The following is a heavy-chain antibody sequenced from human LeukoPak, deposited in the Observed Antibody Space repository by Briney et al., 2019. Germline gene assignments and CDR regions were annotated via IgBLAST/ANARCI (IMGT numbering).Heavy chain of an antibody. D-gene: IGHD3-22*01. V-gene: IGHV5-51*01. CDR2: IYPGDSDT. J-gene: IGHJ4*02. Sequence: GESLKISCKGSVYSFTSYWIGWVRQMPGKGLEWMGNIYPGDSDTTYSPSFQGPVTISTHKTISIPYLQWSSLKASDTAMYYCARRPSPYYYDSSGYYSFDYWGQGPLVTVSS. CDR1: VYSFTSYW. CDR3: ARRPSPYYYDSSGYYSFDY.